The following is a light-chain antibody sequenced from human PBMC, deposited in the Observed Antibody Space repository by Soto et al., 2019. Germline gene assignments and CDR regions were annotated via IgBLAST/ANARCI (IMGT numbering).Light chain of an antibody. CDR1: TGAVTSGYY. V-gene: IGLV7-43*01. CDR3: LLYYGGAS. CDR2: STS. Sequence: QTVVTQEPSLTVSPGGTVTLTCASGTGAVTSGYYPNWFQQKPGQAPRPLIYSTSHKHSWTPARFPGSLLGGKAALTLSGVQPEDEAEYYCLLYYGGASFGGGTKLTVL. J-gene: IGLJ2*01.